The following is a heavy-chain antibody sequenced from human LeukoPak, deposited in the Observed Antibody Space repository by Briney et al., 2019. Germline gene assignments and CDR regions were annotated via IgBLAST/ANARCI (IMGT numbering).Heavy chain of an antibody. V-gene: IGHV1-69*08. Sequence: SVKVSCRASGGSISSYTITWVRQPPGQGLEWMGRIIPIFGTATYAQDFQGRVTITADISSNTAYMEVNSLTSDDTAVYFCAKQGGARQDYYMDVWGNGTTVIVSS. CDR2: IIPIFGTA. CDR3: AKQGGARQDYYMDV. CDR1: GGSISSYT. J-gene: IGHJ6*03. D-gene: IGHD3-16*01.